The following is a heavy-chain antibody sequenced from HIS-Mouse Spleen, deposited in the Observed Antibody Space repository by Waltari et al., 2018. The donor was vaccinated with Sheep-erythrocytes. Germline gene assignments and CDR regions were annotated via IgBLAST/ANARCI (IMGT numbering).Heavy chain of an antibody. D-gene: IGHD7-27*01. CDR2: IYYSGST. CDR3: ARALANWGSSFDY. J-gene: IGHJ4*02. CDR1: GGSISSGDYY. Sequence: QVQLQESGPGLVKPSQTLSLTCTVSGGSISSGDYYWSWIRQPPGKGLEWMGYIYYSGSTYYNPSLKSRVTISVDTSKNQFSLKLSSVTAADTAVYYCARALANWGSSFDYWGQGTLVTVSS. V-gene: IGHV4-30-4*01.